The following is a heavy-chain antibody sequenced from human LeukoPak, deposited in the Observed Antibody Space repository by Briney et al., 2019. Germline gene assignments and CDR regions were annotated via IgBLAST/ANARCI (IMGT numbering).Heavy chain of an antibody. D-gene: IGHD6-13*01. J-gene: IGHJ4*02. Sequence: GGSLRLFCAASGFTFSSYAMIWPPQATGKGLVWLSAIMVIGGTTYYAESVKGRFTISRDNSKNTQYLQMNSLRAEDTAVYYCAKYSSSWYSFFDYWGQGTLVTVSS. CDR2: IMVIGGTT. V-gene: IGHV3-23*01. CDR3: AKYSSSWYSFFDY. CDR1: GFTFSSYA.